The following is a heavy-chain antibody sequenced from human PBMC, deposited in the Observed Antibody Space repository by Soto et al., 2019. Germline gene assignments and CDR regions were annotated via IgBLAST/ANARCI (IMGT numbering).Heavy chain of an antibody. Sequence: PGGSLRLSCAASGFTFSSYGMHWVRQAPGKGLEWVAVIWYDGSNKYYADSVKGRFTISRDNSKNTLYLQMNSLRAEDTAVYYCARGHRLEWLSLYYYGMDVWGQGTTVTVSS. CDR1: GFTFSSYG. V-gene: IGHV3-33*01. CDR3: ARGHRLEWLSLYYYGMDV. CDR2: IWYDGSNK. J-gene: IGHJ6*02. D-gene: IGHD3-3*01.